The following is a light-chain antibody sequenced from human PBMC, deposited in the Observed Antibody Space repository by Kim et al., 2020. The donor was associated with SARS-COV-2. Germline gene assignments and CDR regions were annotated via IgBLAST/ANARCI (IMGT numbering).Light chain of an antibody. CDR2: GVS. Sequence: EVVLTQSPGTLSLSPGESATLSCRASQTVSSTYLAWYQQKPGQAPRLLMYGVSNRATGIPDRFSDSGSGTDFTLTISRLEPEDFVVYYCLQYGSSSYTFGQGTKLEI. J-gene: IGKJ2*01. CDR1: QTVSSTY. V-gene: IGKV3-20*01. CDR3: LQYGSSSYT.